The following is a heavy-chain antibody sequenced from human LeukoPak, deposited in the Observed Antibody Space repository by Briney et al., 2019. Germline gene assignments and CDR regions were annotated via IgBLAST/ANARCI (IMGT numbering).Heavy chain of an antibody. Sequence: PSETLSLTCNVSGGSISSSSYYWGWIRQPPGKGLEWIGSIYYSGSTYYNPSLKSRVTISVDTSKNQFSLKLSSVTAADTAVYYCARMYIKWGRYLQHWGQGTLVTVSS. J-gene: IGHJ1*01. CDR3: ARMYIKWGRYLQH. CDR1: GGSISSSSYY. CDR2: IYYSGST. V-gene: IGHV4-39*07. D-gene: IGHD1-26*01.